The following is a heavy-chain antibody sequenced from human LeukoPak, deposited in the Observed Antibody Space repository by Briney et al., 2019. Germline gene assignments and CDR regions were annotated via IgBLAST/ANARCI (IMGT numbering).Heavy chain of an antibody. CDR3: ARLRGATFQFDY. D-gene: IGHD5-12*01. CDR1: GGSISSSSYY. Sequence: SETLSLTCTVSGGSISSSSYYWGWIRQPPGKGLEWIGSIYYSGSTYYNPSLKSRVTISVDTSKNQFSLKLSSVTAADTAVYYCARLRGATFQFDYWGQGTLVTVSS. CDR2: IYYSGST. J-gene: IGHJ4*02. V-gene: IGHV4-39*01.